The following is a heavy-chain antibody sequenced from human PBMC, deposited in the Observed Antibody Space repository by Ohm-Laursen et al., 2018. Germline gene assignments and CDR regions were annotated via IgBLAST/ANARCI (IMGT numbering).Heavy chain of an antibody. CDR1: GFTFSSYG. J-gene: IGHJ4*02. CDR2: ISYDGSNK. CDR3: AKIIETSPEDY. V-gene: IGHV3-30*18. D-gene: IGHD2-2*01. Sequence: SLRLSCAASGFTFSSYGMHWVRQAPGKGLEWVAVISYDGSNKYYADSVKGRFTISRDNSKNTLYLQMNSLRAEDTAVYYCAKIIETSPEDYWGQGTLVTASS.